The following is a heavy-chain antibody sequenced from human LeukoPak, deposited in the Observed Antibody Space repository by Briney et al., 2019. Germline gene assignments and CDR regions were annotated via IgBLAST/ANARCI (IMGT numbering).Heavy chain of an antibody. CDR2: TRNKVNSYST. V-gene: IGHV3-72*01. D-gene: IGHD2-2*02. Sequence: PGGSLRLSCAASGFTLSDHYMDRIRQAPGKGLEWVGRTRNKVNSYSTEYAASVKGRFTISRDGSKNSQYLEMSSLKSEDTDVYYCVSKINTSYYWGQGTLVIVSS. J-gene: IGHJ4*02. CDR3: VSKINTSYY. CDR1: GFTLSDHY.